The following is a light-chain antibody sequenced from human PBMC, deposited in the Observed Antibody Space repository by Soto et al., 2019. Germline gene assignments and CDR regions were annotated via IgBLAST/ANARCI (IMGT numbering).Light chain of an antibody. Sequence: QSALTQPASVSGSPGQSITISCTGTSSDVGTYRLVSWYQQHPGKAPKLMIYEGTKRPSGVSNRFSGSQSGNTASLTISGLQAEDEADYYCSSNEGSTTYVFGTGTKLTVL. CDR2: EGT. J-gene: IGLJ1*01. CDR3: SSNEGSTTYV. V-gene: IGLV2-23*01. CDR1: SSDVGTYRL.